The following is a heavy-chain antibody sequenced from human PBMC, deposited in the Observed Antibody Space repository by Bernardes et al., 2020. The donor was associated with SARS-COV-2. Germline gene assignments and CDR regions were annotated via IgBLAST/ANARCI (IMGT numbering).Heavy chain of an antibody. V-gene: IGHV3-7*01. CDR3: AREGRGGYGFVLGWVYHYYGMDV. CDR1: GFTFSSYW. Sequence: GGSLRLSCAASGFTFSSYWMSWVRQAPGKGLEWVANIKQDGSEKYYVDSVKGRFTIPRDNAKNSLYLQMNSLRAEDTAVYYCAREGRGGYGFVLGWVYHYYGMDVWGQGTTVTVSS. J-gene: IGHJ6*02. D-gene: IGHD5-12*01. CDR2: IKQDGSEK.